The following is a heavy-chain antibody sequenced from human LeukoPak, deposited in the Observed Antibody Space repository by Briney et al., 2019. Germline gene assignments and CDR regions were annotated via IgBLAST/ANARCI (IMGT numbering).Heavy chain of an antibody. V-gene: IGHV3-53*04. CDR1: GFTVSSNY. CDR2: IYSGGST. J-gene: IGHJ4*02. D-gene: IGHD1-14*01. CDR3: ARSKGITTCIFDY. Sequence: PGGSLRLSCAASGFTVSSNYMIWVRQAPGRGLEWVSVIYSGGSTYYADSVKGRFTISRHTSKNTLYLQMNSLRAEDTAVYYCARSKGITTCIFDYWGRGTLVTVSS.